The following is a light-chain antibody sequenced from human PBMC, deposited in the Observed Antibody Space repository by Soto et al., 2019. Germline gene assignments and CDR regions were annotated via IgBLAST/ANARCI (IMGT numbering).Light chain of an antibody. Sequence: EVVFTQSPATLSCHRRHTATMSFTSAQSVTRSSLAWYQQKPGQSPRLLISGASSRATGIPDRFSGGGSGTDFIFNISSLEPEDFAMYYCLHYGTAQWKFGQGTKV. CDR1: QSVTRSS. CDR2: GAS. J-gene: IGKJ1*01. V-gene: IGKV3-20*01. CDR3: LHYGTAQWK.